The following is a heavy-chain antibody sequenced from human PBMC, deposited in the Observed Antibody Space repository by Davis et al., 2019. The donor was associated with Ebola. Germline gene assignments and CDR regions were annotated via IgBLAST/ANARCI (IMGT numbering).Heavy chain of an antibody. Sequence: GESLKISCSASGLTFTNAWMSWVRQAPGKGLELIARIISNIGGGTADYAAPVKGRFTISRDDSENTVYLEMHSLTTEDTAVYYRTTYAGTSAQHNWFDPWGQGTLVTVSS. CDR3: TTYAGTSAQHNWFDP. V-gene: IGHV3-15*01. CDR1: GLTFTNAW. D-gene: IGHD1-14*01. J-gene: IGHJ5*02. CDR2: IISNIGGGTA.